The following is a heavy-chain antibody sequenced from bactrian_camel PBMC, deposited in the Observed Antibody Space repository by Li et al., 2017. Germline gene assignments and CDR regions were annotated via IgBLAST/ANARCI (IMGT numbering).Heavy chain of an antibody. D-gene: IGHD1*01. J-gene: IGHJ4*01. CDR1: GGPISGKC. Sequence: HVQLVESGGGSVQAGGSLRLSCAVSGGPISGKCMAWFRQAGGKERELVAVIYFGGAGGDRTFHADSVKGRFTISHDNAKNTVNLQMHSLKPEDTAVYYCAADCFAGYLRGTYRGRGTQVTV. V-gene: IGHV3-3*01. CDR2: IYFGGAGGDRT. CDR3: AADCFAGYLRGTY.